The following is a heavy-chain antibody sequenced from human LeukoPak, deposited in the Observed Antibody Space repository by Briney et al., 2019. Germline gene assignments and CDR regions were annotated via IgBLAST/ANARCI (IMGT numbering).Heavy chain of an antibody. CDR1: GLTVSSNY. J-gene: IGHJ4*02. D-gene: IGHD3-16*01. CDR3: ARIFLDYESRGRDY. V-gene: IGHV3-66*01. CDR2: IYSDGTP. Sequence: GGSLRLSCAASGLTVSSNYMSWVRQAPGKGLEWVSVIYSDGTPYYSDSVKGRFTIARDDSKNTVYLQMNSLRAEDTAVYFCARIFLDYESRGRDYWGQGTLVSVSS.